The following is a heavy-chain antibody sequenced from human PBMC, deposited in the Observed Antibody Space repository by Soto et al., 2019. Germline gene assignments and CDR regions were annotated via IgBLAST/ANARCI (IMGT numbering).Heavy chain of an antibody. V-gene: IGHV4-4*07. CDR1: GGSISSYY. Sequence: PSETLSLTCTVSGGSISSYYWSWIRQPAGKGMEWIGRIHTTDGTNYNPSLKSRVTMSIDTSNNQFSLELSSLTAADTAVYYCARALSSAAGLYFDFWGQGTLLTVSS. CDR3: ARALSSAAGLYFDF. J-gene: IGHJ4*02. D-gene: IGHD6-13*01. CDR2: IHTTDGT.